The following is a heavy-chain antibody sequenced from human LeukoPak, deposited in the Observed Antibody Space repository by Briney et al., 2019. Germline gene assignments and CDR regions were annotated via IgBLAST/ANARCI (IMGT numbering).Heavy chain of an antibody. J-gene: IGHJ4*02. CDR1: GFTFSSYA. Sequence: GGSLRLSCAASGFTFSSYAMHWVRQAPGKGLEWVAFIHYDGSNNYYADSVKGRFTTSRDNSKDTLYLQMNSLRVDDTAVYYCAGQWLRLGAIDYWGQGTLVSVSS. V-gene: IGHV3-30*02. CDR2: IHYDGSNN. CDR3: AGQWLRLGAIDY. D-gene: IGHD5-12*01.